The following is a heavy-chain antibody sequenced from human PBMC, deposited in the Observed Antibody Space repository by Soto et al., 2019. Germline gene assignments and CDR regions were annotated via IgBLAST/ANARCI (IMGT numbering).Heavy chain of an antibody. CDR1: GGSISSYY. Sequence: SETLSLTCTVSGGSISSYYWSWIRQPPGKGLEWIGYIYYSGSTNYNPSLKSRVTISVDTSKNQFSLKLSSVTAADTAVYYCARRKGTVAAAGTRGGYYYYMDGPGKATTVTVSS. D-gene: IGHD6-13*01. CDR3: ARRKGTVAAAGTRGGYYYYMDG. J-gene: IGHJ6*03. CDR2: IYYSGST. V-gene: IGHV4-59*01.